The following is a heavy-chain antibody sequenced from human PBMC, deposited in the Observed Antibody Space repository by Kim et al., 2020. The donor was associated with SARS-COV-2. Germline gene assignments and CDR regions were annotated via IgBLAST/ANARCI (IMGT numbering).Heavy chain of an antibody. V-gene: IGHV3-23*01. Sequence: GGSLRLSCAASGFTFSSYAMSWVRQAPGKGLEWVSAISGSGGSTYYADSVKGRFTISRDNTKNTLYLQMNSLRAEDTAVYYCAKDREVIQRGVWFGELLSPSGDTRGQRALFTVSS. CDR2: ISGSGGST. CDR1: GFTFSSYA. J-gene: IGHJ5*02. CDR3: AKDREVIQRGVWFGELLSPSGDT. D-gene: IGHD3-10*01.